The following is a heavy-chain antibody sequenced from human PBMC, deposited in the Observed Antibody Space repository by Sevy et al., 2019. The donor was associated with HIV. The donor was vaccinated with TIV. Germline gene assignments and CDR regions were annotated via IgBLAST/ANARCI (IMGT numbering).Heavy chain of an antibody. CDR2: ISGTGGTT. J-gene: IGHJ4*02. V-gene: IGHV3-23*01. D-gene: IGHD1-26*01. CDR1: GFTFGNYA. Sequence: GGSLRLSCAASGFTFGNYAMTWVRQAAGKGLEWVSSISGTGGTTYYADSVKGRFTISRDNSKNTLYIPMNSLRAEDTAVYYCAKDRIEGARKLDYWGQGTLVTVSS. CDR3: AKDRIEGARKLDY.